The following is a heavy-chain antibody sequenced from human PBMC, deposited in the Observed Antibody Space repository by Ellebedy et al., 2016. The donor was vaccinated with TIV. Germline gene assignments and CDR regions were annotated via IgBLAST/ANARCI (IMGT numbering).Heavy chain of an antibody. V-gene: IGHV1-18*01. D-gene: IGHD6-19*01. J-gene: IGHJ4*02. Sequence: AASVKVSCKASGYTFTSYGISWVRQAPGQGLEWMGWVSAYNGNTNYAQKLQGRVTMTTDTSTGTAYMELRRLRSDDTAVYDCARPSYSSGQFDYWGQGTLVTVSS. CDR3: ARPSYSSGQFDY. CDR1: GYTFTSYG. CDR2: VSAYNGNT.